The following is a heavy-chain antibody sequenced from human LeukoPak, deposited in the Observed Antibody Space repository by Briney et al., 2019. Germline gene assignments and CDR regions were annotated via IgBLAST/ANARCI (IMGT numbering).Heavy chain of an antibody. Sequence: GGSLRLSCAASGLTFSSYGMHWVRQAPGKGLEWVAFIRYDGSNKYSAASVKGRFTISRDNSKNTLYLQMISLRAEDTAVYYCATDIVVVPAAEFDYWGQGTLVTVSS. CDR3: ATDIVVVPAAEFDY. J-gene: IGHJ4*02. CDR2: IRYDGSNK. D-gene: IGHD2-2*01. V-gene: IGHV3-30*02. CDR1: GLTFSSYG.